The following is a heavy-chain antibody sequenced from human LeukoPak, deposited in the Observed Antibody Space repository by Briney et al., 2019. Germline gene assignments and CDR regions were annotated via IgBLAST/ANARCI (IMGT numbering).Heavy chain of an antibody. J-gene: IGHJ4*02. Sequence: GGSLRLSCEASGFTFSSYGMNWVRQAPGKGLEWVSHIDGTTTNIHYADSVRGRFTISRDNAKNTLFLQMTSLRAADTAVYYCARRLAYWGQGTLVTVSS. CDR1: GFTFSSYG. CDR3: ARRLAY. CDR2: IDGTTTNI. V-gene: IGHV3-48*01.